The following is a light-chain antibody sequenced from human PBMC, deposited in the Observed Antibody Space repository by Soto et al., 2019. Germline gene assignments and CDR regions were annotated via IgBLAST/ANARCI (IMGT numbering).Light chain of an antibody. V-gene: IGKV3-15*01. Sequence: EIVMTQSPATLSVSPGERATLSCRASQSLSSNLAWYQQKPGQAPRLLIYGASTRATGIPARFSGSGSGTDFTLTISRLEPEDFAMYYCQQFGNSLYTFGQGTKLEI. CDR3: QQFGNSLYT. J-gene: IGKJ2*01. CDR2: GAS. CDR1: QSLSSN.